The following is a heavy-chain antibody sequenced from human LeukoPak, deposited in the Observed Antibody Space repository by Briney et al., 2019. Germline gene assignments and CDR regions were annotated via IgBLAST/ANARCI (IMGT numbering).Heavy chain of an antibody. D-gene: IGHD3-10*01. CDR3: ARGLWFGELLFGYFDY. V-gene: IGHV4-61*02. CDR2: IYTSGST. J-gene: IGHJ4*02. CDR1: GGSISSGSYY. Sequence: SETLSLTCTVSGGSISSGSYYWSWIRQPAGKGLEWIGRIYTSGSTNYNPSLKSRVTISVDTAKNQFSLKLSSVTAADTAVYYCARGLWFGELLFGYFDYWGQGTLVTVSS.